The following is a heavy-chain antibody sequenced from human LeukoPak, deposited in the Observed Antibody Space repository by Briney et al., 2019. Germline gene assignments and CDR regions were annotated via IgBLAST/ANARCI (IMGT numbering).Heavy chain of an antibody. J-gene: IGHJ4*02. CDR2: IWYDGSNK. D-gene: IGHD4-17*01. CDR3: ARGVGDFGPLGY. V-gene: IGHV3-33*01. Sequence: GRSLRLSCAASGFTFSSYGMHWVRQAPGKGLEWVAVIWYDGSNKYYADSVKGRFTISRDNSKNTLYLQMNSLRAEDTAVYYCARGVGDFGPLGYWGQGTLVTVSS. CDR1: GFTFSSYG.